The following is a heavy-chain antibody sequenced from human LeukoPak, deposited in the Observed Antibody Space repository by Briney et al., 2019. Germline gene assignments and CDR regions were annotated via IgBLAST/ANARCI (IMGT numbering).Heavy chain of an antibody. V-gene: IGHV6-1*01. CDR1: GDSVSSNSAA. D-gene: IGHD6-6*01. Sequence: SQTLSLTCAISGDSVSSNSAAWNWIRQSPSRGLEWLGRTYYRSKWYNDYAVSVKSRITINPDTSKNQFSLQLNSVTPEDTAVYYCARDRGAARRGVVWFDPWGQGTLVTVSS. CDR2: TYYRSKWYN. J-gene: IGHJ5*02. CDR3: ARDRGAARRGVVWFDP.